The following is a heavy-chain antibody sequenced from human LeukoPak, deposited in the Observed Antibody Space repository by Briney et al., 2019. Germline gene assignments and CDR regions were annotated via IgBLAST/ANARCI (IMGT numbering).Heavy chain of an antibody. D-gene: IGHD6-19*01. CDR1: GGSISSSSYY. Sequence: SETLSLTCTVSGGSISSSSYYWGWIRQPPGKGLEWIGSIYYSGSTYYNPSLKSRVTISVDTSKNQFSLKLSSVTAADTAVYYCARDREQWLVHYYYYMDVWGKGTTVTVSS. J-gene: IGHJ6*03. V-gene: IGHV4-39*07. CDR2: IYYSGST. CDR3: ARDREQWLVHYYYYMDV.